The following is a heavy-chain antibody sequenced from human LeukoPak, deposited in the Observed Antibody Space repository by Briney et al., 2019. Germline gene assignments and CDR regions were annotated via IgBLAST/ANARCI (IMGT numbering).Heavy chain of an antibody. CDR3: ARVDGQRLTGYRGLDP. D-gene: IGHD3-9*01. Sequence: PGGSLRLSCAASGFTFSSYSMNWVRQAPGKGLEWVSSISSSSSYIYYADSVKGRFTISRDNAKNSLYLQMNSLRAEDTAVYYCARVDGQRLTGYRGLDPWGQGTLVTVSS. J-gene: IGHJ5*02. V-gene: IGHV3-21*01. CDR2: ISSSSSYI. CDR1: GFTFSSYS.